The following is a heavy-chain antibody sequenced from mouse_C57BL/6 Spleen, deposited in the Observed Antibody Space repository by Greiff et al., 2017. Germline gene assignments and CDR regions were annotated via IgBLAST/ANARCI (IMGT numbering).Heavy chain of an antibody. CDR3: ARSRDYELFDY. CDR2: IYPGDGDT. V-gene: IGHV1-82*01. J-gene: IGHJ2*01. Sequence: QVQLQQSGPELVKPGASVKISCKASGYAFSSSWMNWVKQRPGKGLEWIGRIYPGDGDTNYNGKFKGKATLTADKSSSTAYMQLSSLTSEDSAVYFCARSRDYELFDYWGQGTTLTVSS. CDR1: GYAFSSSW. D-gene: IGHD2-4*01.